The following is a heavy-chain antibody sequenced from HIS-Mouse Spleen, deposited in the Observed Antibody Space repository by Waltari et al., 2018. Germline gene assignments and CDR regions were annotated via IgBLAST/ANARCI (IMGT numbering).Heavy chain of an antibody. CDR1: GASVSSNSAA. Sequence: QVQLQQSGPGLVKPSQNPSLTCAISGASVSSNSAAWNGIWQAPSRGLEWLGRTYYRSKWYNDYAVSVKSRITINPDTSKNQFSLQLNSVTPEDTAVYYCARGDWGWVGYFDYWGQGTLVTVSS. CDR2: TYYRSKWYN. J-gene: IGHJ4*02. D-gene: IGHD7-27*01. V-gene: IGHV6-1*01. CDR3: ARGDWGWVGYFDY.